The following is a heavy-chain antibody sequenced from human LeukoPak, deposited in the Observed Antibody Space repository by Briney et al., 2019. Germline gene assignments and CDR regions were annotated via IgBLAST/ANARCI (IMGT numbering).Heavy chain of an antibody. D-gene: IGHD2/OR15-2a*01. Sequence: GGSLRLSCAASGFTVSSNYMSWVRQAPGKGLEWVSVIYSGGSTYYADSAKGRFTISRDNSKNTLYLQMNSLRAEDTAVYYCARDILSQGPDAFDIWGQGTMVTVSS. CDR1: GFTVSSNY. V-gene: IGHV3-53*01. J-gene: IGHJ3*02. CDR2: IYSGGST. CDR3: ARDILSQGPDAFDI.